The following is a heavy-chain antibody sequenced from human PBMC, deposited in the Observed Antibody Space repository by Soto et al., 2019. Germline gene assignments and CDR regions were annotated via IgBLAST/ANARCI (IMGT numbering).Heavy chain of an antibody. Sequence: EVQVVESGGGLIQPGGSLRLSCAVSGFTVTINYMSWVRQAPGKGLEWVSVIYSGGTTFYAESVKGRFTISRDTSRNTLYLQMNSLRGEDTALYYCHGYGYWGQGTLVTVSS. CDR3: HGYGY. D-gene: IGHD5-12*01. V-gene: IGHV3-53*01. CDR1: GFTVTINY. J-gene: IGHJ4*02. CDR2: IYSGGTT.